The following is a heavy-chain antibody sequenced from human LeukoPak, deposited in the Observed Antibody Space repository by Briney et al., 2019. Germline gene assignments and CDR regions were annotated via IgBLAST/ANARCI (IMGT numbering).Heavy chain of an antibody. J-gene: IGHJ5*02. CDR2: IRRSSGPI. CDR1: GFTFSSYS. V-gene: IGHV3-48*02. CDR3: VRGTYCGGDCYSSWFDP. Sequence: PGGSLRLSCAASGFTFSSYSMNWVRQAPGKGLEWVSYIRRSSGPIYYADSVKDRFTISRDNAKNSLYLQMNSLRDEDTAVYYCVRGTYCGGDCYSSWFDPWGQGTLVTVSS. D-gene: IGHD2-21*02.